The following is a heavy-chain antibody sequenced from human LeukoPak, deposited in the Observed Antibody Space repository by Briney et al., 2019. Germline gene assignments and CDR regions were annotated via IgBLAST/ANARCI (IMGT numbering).Heavy chain of an antibody. CDR2: IYYSGST. D-gene: IGHD1-26*01. CDR3: ARVTQGWSTSYNWFDP. CDR1: GGSISSGDYY. Sequence: PSETLSLTCTVSGGSISSGDYYWSWIRQPPGKGLEWIGYIYYSGSTYYNPSLKSRVTISVDTSKNQFSLKLSSVTAADTAVYYCARVTQGWSTSYNWFDPWGQGTLVTVSS. V-gene: IGHV4-30-4*01. J-gene: IGHJ5*02.